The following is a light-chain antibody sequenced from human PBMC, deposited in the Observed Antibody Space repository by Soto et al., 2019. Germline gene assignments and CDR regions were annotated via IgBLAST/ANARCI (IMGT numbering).Light chain of an antibody. CDR3: NSYAGSKNLV. CDR2: DVT. V-gene: IGLV2-8*01. CDR1: SSDVGGYNW. J-gene: IGLJ2*01. Sequence: QSVLTQPPSASGSPGQSVTISCTGTSSDVGGYNWVSWYQQHPGKAPKLMIYDVTKRPSGVPDRFSGSKSGNTASLTVSGLQAEDEADYYCNSYAGSKNLVFGGGTKVTVL.